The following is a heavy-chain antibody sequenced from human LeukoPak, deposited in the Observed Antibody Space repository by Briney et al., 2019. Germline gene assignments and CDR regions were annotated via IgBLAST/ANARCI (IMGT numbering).Heavy chain of an antibody. D-gene: IGHD3-10*01. Sequence: GGSLRLSCAASGFTFSSYAMSWVRQAPGKGLEWVSAISGSGGSTYYADSVKGRFTISRDTSKNTLYLQMNSLRAEDTAVYYCAKPIYYGSGSYYFDYWGQGTLVTVSS. CDR1: GFTFSSYA. J-gene: IGHJ4*02. V-gene: IGHV3-23*01. CDR3: AKPIYYGSGSYYFDY. CDR2: ISGSGGST.